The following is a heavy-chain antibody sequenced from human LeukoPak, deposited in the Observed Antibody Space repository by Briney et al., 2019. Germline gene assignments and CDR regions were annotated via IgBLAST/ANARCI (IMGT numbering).Heavy chain of an antibody. CDR1: GYTFTGYY. J-gene: IGHJ6*02. V-gene: IGHV1-2*02. CDR3: ARDHCVSTGCYEDYYYGLDV. Sequence: ASVKVSCKASGYTFTGYYMQWVRQAPGQGIEWMGWSNPNSGGTNYAQKFQGRVPMTRDTSISTAYMELSRLRSDDTAVYFCARDHCVSTGCYEDYYYGLDVWGRGTTVTVSS. D-gene: IGHD2-2*01. CDR2: SNPNSGGT.